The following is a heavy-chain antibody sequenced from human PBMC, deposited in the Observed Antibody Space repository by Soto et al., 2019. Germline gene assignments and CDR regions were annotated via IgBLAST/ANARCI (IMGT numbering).Heavy chain of an antibody. D-gene: IGHD2-2*01. CDR1: GFTFSDYY. J-gene: IGHJ6*02. CDR2: ISSSSSYT. V-gene: IGHV3-11*06. Sequence: PGGSLRLSCAASGFTFSDYYMSWIRQAPGKGLEWVSYISSSSSYTNYADSVKGRFTISRDNAKNSLYLQMNSLRAEDTAVYYCARVREYQLFPHEDGMDVWGQGTTVTVSS. CDR3: ARVREYQLFPHEDGMDV.